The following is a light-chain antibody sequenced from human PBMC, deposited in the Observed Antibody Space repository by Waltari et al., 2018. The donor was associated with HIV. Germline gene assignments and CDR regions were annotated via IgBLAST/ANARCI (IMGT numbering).Light chain of an antibody. V-gene: IGLV3-19*01. CDR2: GQT. CDR1: SLRSYY. Sequence: SSELTQDPAVSVALGQTVRISCQGDSLRSYYASWYQQRPGQAPVLVIYGQTHRPSGIPDRFSGSTSGNTGSLTITGAQAEDEADYYCSSRDSSGNHYVFGSGTKVSVL. CDR3: SSRDSSGNHYV. J-gene: IGLJ1*01.